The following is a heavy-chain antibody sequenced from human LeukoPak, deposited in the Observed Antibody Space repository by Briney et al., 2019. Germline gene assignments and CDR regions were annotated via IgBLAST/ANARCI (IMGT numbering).Heavy chain of an antibody. CDR2: IYSGGRT. CDR1: GFTVSSNY. J-gene: IGHJ3*02. V-gene: IGHV3-66*01. Sequence: GGSLRLSCTASGFTVSSNYMSWVRQAPGKGLEWVSIIYSGGRTYYADLMKGRFTISRDNAKNSLYLQMNSLRAEDTAAYYCARSLRDAFDIWGQGTMVTVSS. CDR3: ARSLRDAFDI.